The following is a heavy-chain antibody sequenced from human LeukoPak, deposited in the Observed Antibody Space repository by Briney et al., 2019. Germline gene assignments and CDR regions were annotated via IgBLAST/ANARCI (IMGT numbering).Heavy chain of an antibody. Sequence: GSLRLSCAASGFTFSSYWMNWARQAPGKGLEWVASINHNGNVNYYVDSVKGRFTISRDNARNSLYLQMSNLRAEDTAVYFCARGGGLDVWGQGATVTVSS. V-gene: IGHV3-7*03. J-gene: IGHJ6*02. D-gene: IGHD3-16*01. CDR2: INHNGNVN. CDR1: GFTFSSYW. CDR3: ARGGGLDV.